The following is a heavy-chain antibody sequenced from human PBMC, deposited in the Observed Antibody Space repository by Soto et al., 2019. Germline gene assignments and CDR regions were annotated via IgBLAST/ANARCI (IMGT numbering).Heavy chain of an antibody. D-gene: IGHD6-13*01. J-gene: IGHJ4*02. CDR2: IYYSGST. Sequence: SETLSLTCTVSGGSISSYYWSWIRQPPGKGLEWIGYIYYSGSTNYNPSLKSRVTISVDTSKNQFSLKLSSVTAADTAVYYCARLGPWQQLVPTIFDYWGQGTRVTVSS. V-gene: IGHV4-59*01. CDR3: ARLGPWQQLVPTIFDY. CDR1: GGSISSYY.